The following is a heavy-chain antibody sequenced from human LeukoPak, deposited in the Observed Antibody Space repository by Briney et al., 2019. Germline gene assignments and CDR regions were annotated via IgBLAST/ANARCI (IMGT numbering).Heavy chain of an antibody. D-gene: IGHD1-26*01. V-gene: IGHV4-59*01. CDR3: AREGSGSRFDY. Sequence: SETLSLTCAVYGGSFSGYYWSWIRQPPGKGLEWIGYIYYSGSTNYNPSLKSRVTISVDTSKNQFSLKLSSVTAADTAVYYCAREGSGSRFDYWGQGTLVTVSS. CDR1: GGSFSGYY. J-gene: IGHJ4*02. CDR2: IYYSGST.